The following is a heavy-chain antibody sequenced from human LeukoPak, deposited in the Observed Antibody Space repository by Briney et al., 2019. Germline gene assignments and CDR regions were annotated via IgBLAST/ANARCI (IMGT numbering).Heavy chain of an antibody. CDR1: GFTFSSYG. CDR3: AGTVVGTTRPSPDY. J-gene: IGHJ4*02. D-gene: IGHD1-26*01. V-gene: IGHV3-30*02. Sequence: GGSLRLSCAASGFTFSSYGMHWVRQAPGKGLEWVAFIRYDGSNKNYADSVRGRFSISRDNSNNTLYLQMNSLRAEDTAVYYCAGTVVGTTRPSPDYWGQGTLVTVSS. CDR2: IRYDGSNK.